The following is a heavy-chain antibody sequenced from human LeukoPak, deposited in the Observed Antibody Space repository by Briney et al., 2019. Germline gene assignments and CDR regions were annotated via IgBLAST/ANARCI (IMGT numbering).Heavy chain of an antibody. D-gene: IGHD3-3*01. J-gene: IGHJ4*02. CDR3: AKPPAGLGSGYYKY. V-gene: IGHV3-23*01. Sequence: GGSLRLSCAASGFTFSSYAMSWVRQAPGKGLEWVSAISGSGGSTYYADSVKGRFTISRDNSKNTLYLQMNSLRAEDAAVYYCAKPPAGLGSGYYKYSGQGTLVTVSS. CDR2: ISGSGGST. CDR1: GFTFSSYA.